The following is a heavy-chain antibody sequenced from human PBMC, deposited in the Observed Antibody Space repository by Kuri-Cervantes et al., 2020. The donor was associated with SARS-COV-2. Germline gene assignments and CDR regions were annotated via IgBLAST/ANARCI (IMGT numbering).Heavy chain of an antibody. D-gene: IGHD6-25*01. CDR2: IYYSGST. V-gene: IGHV4-59*01. J-gene: IGHJ5*02. CDR1: GGSLSGYS. CDR3: ARGGGTAAWGGWLDP. Sequence: ESLKISCTVSGGSLSGYSWSWIRQPPGKGLEWIGYIYYSGSTNYNPSLKSRVTISVDTSKNQFSLKLSSVTAADTAVYFCARGGGTAAWGGWLDPWGQGTLVTVSS.